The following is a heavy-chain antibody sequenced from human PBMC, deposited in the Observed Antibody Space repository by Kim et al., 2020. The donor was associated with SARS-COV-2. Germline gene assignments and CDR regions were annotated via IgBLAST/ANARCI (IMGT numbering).Heavy chain of an antibody. Sequence: ESVQGRFTISRDNSKNTLYLQMNSLRAEDTAVYYCARVDSSGYYEYYFDYWGQGTLVTVSS. V-gene: IGHV3-53*01. D-gene: IGHD3-22*01. J-gene: IGHJ4*02. CDR3: ARVDSSGYYEYYFDY.